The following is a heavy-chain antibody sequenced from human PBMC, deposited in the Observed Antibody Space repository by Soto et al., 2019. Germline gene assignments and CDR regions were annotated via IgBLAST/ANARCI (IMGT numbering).Heavy chain of an antibody. CDR2: VSWNSGNI. Sequence: EVQLVESGGGLVQPGRSLRLSCAASGFTFDDYARHWVRHAPGKGLEWLSGVSWNSGNIGYADSVKGRFTIARDNAKNSLYLQMNSLRSEDMALYYCIKGRGGSYGRYSFDYWVQGSLGSVSS. CDR1: GFTFDDYA. D-gene: IGHD1-26*01. V-gene: IGHV3-9*03. CDR3: IKGRGGSYGRYSFDY. J-gene: IGHJ4*02.